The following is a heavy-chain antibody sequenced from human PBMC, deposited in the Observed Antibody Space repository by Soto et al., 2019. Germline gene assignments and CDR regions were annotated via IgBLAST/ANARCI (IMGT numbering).Heavy chain of an antibody. D-gene: IGHD3-22*01. J-gene: IGHJ4*02. CDR1: GFTFEDYA. V-gene: IGHV3-9*01. CDR3: AKMVTWDSSGYYQGGFDC. Sequence: EMHLVESGGGLVQPGRSLTISCAASGFTFEDYAMHWVRQAPGKGLEWVSGISWNSGKVIYADSVKGRFTISRDNAKNSLFLQMNSLRPEYTALYYCAKMVTWDSSGYYQGGFDCWGQGTLVTVSS. CDR2: ISWNSGKV.